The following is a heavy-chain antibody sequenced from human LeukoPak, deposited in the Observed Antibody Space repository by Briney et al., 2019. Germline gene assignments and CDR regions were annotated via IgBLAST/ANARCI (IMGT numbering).Heavy chain of an antibody. CDR3: ASWEMATIGGGDAFDI. V-gene: IGHV1-2*02. Sequence: ASVKVSCKASGYIFTGYYMHWVRQAPGQGLEWMGWINPNSGGTNYAQKFQGRVTMTRDTSISTAYMELSRLRSDDTAVYYCASWEMATIGGGDAFDIWGQGTMVTVSS. CDR2: INPNSGGT. CDR1: GYIFTGYY. J-gene: IGHJ3*02. D-gene: IGHD5-24*01.